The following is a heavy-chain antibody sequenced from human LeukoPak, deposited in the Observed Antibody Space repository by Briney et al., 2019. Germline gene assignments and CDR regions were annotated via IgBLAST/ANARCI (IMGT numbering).Heavy chain of an antibody. CDR3: ARDLIVVVVAATPGWFDP. V-gene: IGHV4-59*12. D-gene: IGHD2-15*01. CDR1: GGSISSYY. Sequence: PSETLSLTCTVSGGSISSYYWSWIRQPPGKGLEWIGYIYYSGSTNYNPSLKSRVTISVDTSKNQFSLKLSSVTAADTAVYYCARDLIVVVVAATPGWFDPWGQGTLVTVSS. CDR2: IYYSGST. J-gene: IGHJ5*02.